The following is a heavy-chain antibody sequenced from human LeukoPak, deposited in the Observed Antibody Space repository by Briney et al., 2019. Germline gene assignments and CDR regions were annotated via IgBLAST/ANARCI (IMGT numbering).Heavy chain of an antibody. Sequence: ASVKVSCKASGYTFTGYYMHWVRQAPGQGLEWMGIINPSGGSTSYAQKFQGRVTMTRDMSTSTVYMELSSLRSEDTAVYYCAASSVEMATIGAFDIWGQGTMVTVSP. V-gene: IGHV1-46*01. CDR1: GYTFTGYY. D-gene: IGHD5-24*01. J-gene: IGHJ3*02. CDR2: INPSGGST. CDR3: AASSVEMATIGAFDI.